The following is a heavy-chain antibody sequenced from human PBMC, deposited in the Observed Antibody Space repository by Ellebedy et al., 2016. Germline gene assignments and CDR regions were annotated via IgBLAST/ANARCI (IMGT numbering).Heavy chain of an antibody. CDR1: GYNFTDSY. J-gene: IGHJ4*02. CDR2: INPHSGDT. CDR3: AKDVAAWARFDSSGHACVD. Sequence: ASVKVSXXASGYNFTDSYIHWLRQAPGQSPEWMGWINPHSGDTTFAQKFRGRVSMTTDTSASTVYMDLTRLTFGDTAIYFCAKDVAAWARFDSSGHACVDWGQGTLITVSS. V-gene: IGHV1-2*02. D-gene: IGHD6-19*01.